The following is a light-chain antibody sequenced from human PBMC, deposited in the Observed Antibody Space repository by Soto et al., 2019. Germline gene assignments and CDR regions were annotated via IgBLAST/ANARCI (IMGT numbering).Light chain of an antibody. V-gene: IGKV1-27*01. Sequence: DIQMTQSPSSLSASVGDRVTLTCRASQGISNYLAWYQQKPGKVPKLLIYAASTLLSGVPSRFSGSGSGTDFTLTISSLQPEDVATYYCQKYDTAPLTFGQGTKVDIK. J-gene: IGKJ1*01. CDR3: QKYDTAPLT. CDR1: QGISNY. CDR2: AAS.